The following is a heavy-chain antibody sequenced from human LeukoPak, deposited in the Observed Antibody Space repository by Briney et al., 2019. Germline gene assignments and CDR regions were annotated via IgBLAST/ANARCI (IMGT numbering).Heavy chain of an antibody. CDR2: IYYSGST. V-gene: IGHV4-31*03. J-gene: IGHJ6*02. Sequence: KPSETLSLTCTVSGGSISSGGYYWSWIRQHPGKGLEWIVYIYYSGSTYYNPSLKSRVTISVDTSKNQFSLKLSSVTAADTAVYYCARHIAVAGPPFDYYYGMDVWGQGTTVTVSS. CDR1: GGSISSGGYY. CDR3: ARHIAVAGPPFDYYYGMDV. D-gene: IGHD6-19*01.